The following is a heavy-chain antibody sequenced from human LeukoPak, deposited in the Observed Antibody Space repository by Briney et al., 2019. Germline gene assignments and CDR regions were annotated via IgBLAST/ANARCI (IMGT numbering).Heavy chain of an antibody. Sequence: ASVKVSYKASGYTFTNYDISWVRQAPGQGLEWMGWISAYNGNINYAQNFRGRVTMTTDTSTSTAYMELRSLRSDDTAVYYCARGRYCSSTSCSPSFYFDFWGQGTLVTVSS. V-gene: IGHV1-18*01. J-gene: IGHJ4*02. D-gene: IGHD2-2*01. CDR3: ARGRYCSSTSCSPSFYFDF. CDR1: GYTFTNYD. CDR2: ISAYNGNI.